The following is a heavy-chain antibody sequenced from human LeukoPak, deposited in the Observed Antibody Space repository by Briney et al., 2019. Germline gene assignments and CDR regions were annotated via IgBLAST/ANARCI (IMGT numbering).Heavy chain of an antibody. CDR1: AGSISSSSYY. D-gene: IGHD3-22*01. Sequence: SETLSLTCTVSAGSISSSSYYWGWIRQPPGKGLDWIGSIYYSGSTYYNPSLKSRVTISVATSKTQFSLKLRSVTAADTAVYYCARLYYDSSYNCFDPRGQGTLVTVSS. V-gene: IGHV4-39*01. J-gene: IGHJ5*02. CDR2: IYYSGST. CDR3: ARLYYDSSYNCFDP.